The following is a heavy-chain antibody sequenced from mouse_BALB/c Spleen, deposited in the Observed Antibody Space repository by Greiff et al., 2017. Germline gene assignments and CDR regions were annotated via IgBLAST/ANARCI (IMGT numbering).Heavy chain of an antibody. Sequence: QVQLQQSGAELVKPGASVKLSCKASGYTFTSYYMYWVKQRPGQGLEWIGEINPSNGGTNFNEKFKSKATLTVDKSSSTAYMQLSSLTSEDSAVYYCAREDFHFDYWGQGTTLTVSS. CDR1: GYTFTSYY. J-gene: IGHJ2*01. CDR3: AREDFHFDY. V-gene: IGHV1S81*02. CDR2: INPSNGGT.